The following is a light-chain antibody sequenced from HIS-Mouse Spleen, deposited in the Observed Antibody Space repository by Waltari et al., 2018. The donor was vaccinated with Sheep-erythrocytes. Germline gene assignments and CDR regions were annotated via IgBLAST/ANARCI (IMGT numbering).Light chain of an antibody. Sequence: SYELTQPPSVSVSPGQTASITCSGDKLGDKYACWYQQKPGQSPVLVIYQDSKRPSGIPKRLRGSNSGNTATLTISGTQAMDEADYYCQAWDSSTAVVFGGGTKLTVL. CDR3: QAWDSSTAVV. J-gene: IGLJ2*01. CDR1: KLGDKY. CDR2: QDS. V-gene: IGLV3-1*01.